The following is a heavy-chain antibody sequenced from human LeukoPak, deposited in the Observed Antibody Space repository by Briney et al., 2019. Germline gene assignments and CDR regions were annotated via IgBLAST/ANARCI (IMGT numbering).Heavy chain of an antibody. V-gene: IGHV3-64*01. CDR2: ISSNGGNT. Sequence: GGSLRLSCAASRFTFSNYAMHWVRQAPGKGLEHISAISSNGGNTHYANSVKGRFTISRDNSKNTLYLQMGSLRAEDMAVYYCARLPVDAFDIWGQGTMVTASS. D-gene: IGHD1-14*01. CDR1: RFTFSNYA. J-gene: IGHJ3*02. CDR3: ARLPVDAFDI.